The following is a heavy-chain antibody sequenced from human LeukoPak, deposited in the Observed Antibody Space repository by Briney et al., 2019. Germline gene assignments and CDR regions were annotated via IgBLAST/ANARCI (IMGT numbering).Heavy chain of an antibody. CDR2: TYYRSKWYN. CDR3: AREATGWRPLDF. V-gene: IGHV6-1*01. J-gene: IGHJ4*02. D-gene: IGHD6-19*01. CDR1: GDSVASNSAA. Sequence: SQTLSLTCAIAGDSVASNSAAWNWIRQSPSRGLEWLGRTYYRSKWYNDYAVSVKGRVTINPDTSKNQFSLQLNSVTPEDTAVYYCAREATGWRPLDFWGQGTLVTVSS.